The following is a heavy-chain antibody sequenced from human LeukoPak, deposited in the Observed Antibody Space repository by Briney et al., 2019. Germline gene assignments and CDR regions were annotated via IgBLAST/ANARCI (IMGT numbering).Heavy chain of an antibody. Sequence: ASVTDSCMPSGYTFTLYYIHWVSQAPGHRLEWMGWINPDSGDTSGAQKFQGRVTITRDTSISPAKIELSRLRSDDPPRPSRAKESLPRSGSYPYSYYYYMDVWGKGTTVTVSS. V-gene: IGHV1-2*02. J-gene: IGHJ6*03. CDR3: AKESLPRSGSYPYSYYYYMDV. CDR2: INPDSGDT. CDR1: GYTFTLYY. D-gene: IGHD1-26*01.